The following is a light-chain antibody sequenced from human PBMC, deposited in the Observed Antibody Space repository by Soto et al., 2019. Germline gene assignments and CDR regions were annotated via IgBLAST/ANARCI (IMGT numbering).Light chain of an antibody. J-gene: IGKJ2*01. Sequence: DIVMTQSPDSLAVSLGERATINCKSSQSVLYSSNNKNYLAWYQQKPGQPPKLLIYWASTRESGVPDRFSGSGSGTDFTLTISSLQAEDVAVYYCQQDYRTPTFGQGTKLEIK. CDR2: WAS. CDR3: QQDYRTPT. V-gene: IGKV4-1*01. CDR1: QSVLYSSNNKNY.